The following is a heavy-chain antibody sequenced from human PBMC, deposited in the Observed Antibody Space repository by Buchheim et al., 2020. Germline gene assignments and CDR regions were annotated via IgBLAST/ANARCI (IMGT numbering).Heavy chain of an antibody. CDR2: INPSGGST. CDR1: GYTFTSYY. V-gene: IGHV1-46*01. Sequence: QVQLVQSGAEVKKPGASVKVSCKASGYTFTSYYMHWVRQAPGQGLEWMGIINPSGGSTSYAQKFQGRVTMTRDTYTSTVDMELSSLRSEDTAVYYCASPRGVVALDYGMDVWGQGTT. CDR3: ASPRGVVALDYGMDV. D-gene: IGHD2-21*01. J-gene: IGHJ6*02.